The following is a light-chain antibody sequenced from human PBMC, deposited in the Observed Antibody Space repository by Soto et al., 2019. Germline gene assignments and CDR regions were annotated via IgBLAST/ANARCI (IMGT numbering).Light chain of an antibody. CDR2: DSS. CDR3: QQYGSSPQT. V-gene: IGKV3-20*01. CDR1: QSVSTSS. J-gene: IGKJ1*01. Sequence: DIVLTQSPGILSLSPGERATLSCRASQSVSTSSLAWYQLKPGQAPRLLIYDSSSRATGIPDRFSGSGSGTDFTLTISRLEPEDVAVYYCQQYGSSPQTFGQGTKVDIK.